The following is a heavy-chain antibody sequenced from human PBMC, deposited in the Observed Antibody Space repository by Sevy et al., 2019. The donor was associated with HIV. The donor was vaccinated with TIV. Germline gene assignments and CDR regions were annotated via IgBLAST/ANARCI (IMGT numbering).Heavy chain of an antibody. V-gene: IGHV3-7*03. CDR1: GFTFSNYW. CDR3: ARDCSSATCIWGLDV. Sequence: GSLRLSCAASGFTFSNYWMSWVRQAPGKGLEWVANVKGDGSEKYYVASVKGRFTISRDNAKTSLYLQMNSLRAEDTAVYYCARDCSSATCIWGLDVWGQGTTVTVSS. J-gene: IGHJ6*02. D-gene: IGHD2-2*01. CDR2: VKGDGSEK.